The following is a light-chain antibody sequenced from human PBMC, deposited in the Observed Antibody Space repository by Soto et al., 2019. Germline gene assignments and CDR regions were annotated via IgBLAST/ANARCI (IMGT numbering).Light chain of an antibody. CDR2: EVT. CDR3: CSNAGSHYYV. Sequence: QSAPTQPPSASGSPGQSVTISCTGTSSDVGGYNYVSWYQQHPGKAPKLLIYEVTKRPSGVPDRFSGSKSGNTASLTVSGLQADDEAEYYCCSNAGSHYYVFGTGTKLTVL. V-gene: IGLV2-8*01. J-gene: IGLJ1*01. CDR1: SSDVGGYNY.